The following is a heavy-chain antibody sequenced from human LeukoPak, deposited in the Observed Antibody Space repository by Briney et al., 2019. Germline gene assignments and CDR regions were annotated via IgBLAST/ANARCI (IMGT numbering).Heavy chain of an antibody. V-gene: IGHV3-20*04. J-gene: IGHJ4*02. CDR3: ARETQWSPDY. CDR2: INWNGGST. CDR1: GFTFDDYG. Sequence: GGSLRLSCAASGFTFDDYGMSWVRQAPGKGLEWVSGINWNGGSTGYADSVKGRFTISRDNAKNSLYLQMNSLRVEDAAVYYCARETQWSPDYWGQGTLVTVSS. D-gene: IGHD2-8*01.